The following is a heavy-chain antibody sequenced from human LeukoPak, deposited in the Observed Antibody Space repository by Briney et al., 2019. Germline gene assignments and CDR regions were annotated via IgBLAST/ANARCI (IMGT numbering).Heavy chain of an antibody. J-gene: IGHJ4*02. CDR2: VNQGGST. CDR1: GSSISGDYF. D-gene: IGHD2-15*01. Sequence: SETLSLTCSVSGSSISGDYFWGWVRQPPGKGLEWIGSVNQGGSTYYYWSLKSRVTMSVDTSKNQLSLKLTSVTAADTAVYFCARVIGATSMDCWGQGILVPSPQ. CDR3: ARVIGATSMDC. V-gene: IGHV4-38-2*02.